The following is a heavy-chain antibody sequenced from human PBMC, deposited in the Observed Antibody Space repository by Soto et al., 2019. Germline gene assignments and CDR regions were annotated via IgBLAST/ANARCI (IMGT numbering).Heavy chain of an antibody. CDR1: GGSISSGDYY. D-gene: IGHD6-19*01. J-gene: IGHJ6*02. CDR3: ARDLEAVAGNNYYYYYYGMDV. CDR2: IYYSGST. Sequence: PSETLSFTCTVSGGSISSGDYYWSWIRQPPGKGLEWIGYIYYSGSTYYNPSLKSRVTISVDTSKNQFSLKLSSVTAADTAVYYCARDLEAVAGNNYYYYYYGMDVWGQGTTVTVSS. V-gene: IGHV4-30-4*01.